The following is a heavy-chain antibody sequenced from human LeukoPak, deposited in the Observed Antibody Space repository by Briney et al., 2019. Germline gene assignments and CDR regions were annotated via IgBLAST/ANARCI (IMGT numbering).Heavy chain of an antibody. Sequence: SETLSLTCTVSGDSISSYYWSWIRQPPGKGLEWIGYIDYSGSTNYNPSLKSRVTISVDTSKNQFSLKLSSVTAADTAVYYCARDRGDYVDYWGQGTLVTVSS. D-gene: IGHD3-10*01. CDR2: IDYSGST. CDR1: GDSISSYY. V-gene: IGHV4-59*01. CDR3: ARDRGDYVDY. J-gene: IGHJ4*02.